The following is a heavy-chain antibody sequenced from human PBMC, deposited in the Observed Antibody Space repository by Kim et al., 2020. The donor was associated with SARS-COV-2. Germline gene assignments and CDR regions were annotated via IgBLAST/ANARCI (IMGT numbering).Heavy chain of an antibody. D-gene: IGHD3-22*01. CDR2: IIPIFGTA. CDR1: GDTFTSYA. V-gene: IGHV1-69*05. Sequence: SVKVSCKASGDTFTSYAISWVRQAPGQGLEWMGGIIPIFGTANYAQKFQGRVTITTDESTSTAYMELSSLRSEDTAVYYCVRGSWKRGGKDLEYDSSGYYFGAFYTWGPGKLVTVSS. J-gene: IGHJ3*02. CDR3: VRGSWKRGGKDLEYDSSGYYFGAFYT.